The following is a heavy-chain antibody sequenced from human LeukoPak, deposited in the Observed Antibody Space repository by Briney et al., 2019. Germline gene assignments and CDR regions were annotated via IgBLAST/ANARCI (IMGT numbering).Heavy chain of an antibody. CDR1: GGSFSGYY. J-gene: IGHJ4*02. Sequence: MPSETLSLTCAVYGGSFSGYYWSWIRQPPGKGLEWIGEINHSGSTNYNPSLKSRVTISVDTSKNQFSLKLSSVTAADTAVYYCARRGDPYYYDSSGYSDPYFDYWGQGTLVTVSS. CDR3: ARRGDPYYYDSSGYSDPYFDY. D-gene: IGHD3-22*01. V-gene: IGHV4-34*01. CDR2: INHSGST.